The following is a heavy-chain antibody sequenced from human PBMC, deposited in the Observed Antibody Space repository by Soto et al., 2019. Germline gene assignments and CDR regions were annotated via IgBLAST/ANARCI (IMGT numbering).Heavy chain of an antibody. V-gene: IGHV4-31*03. J-gene: IGHJ4*02. D-gene: IGHD6-13*01. CDR1: GGSISSGGYY. CDR2: IYYSGST. CDR3: ARGELSSSWYYL. Sequence: QVQLQESGPGLVKPSQTLSLTCTVSGGSISSGGYYWSWIRQHPGQGLEWIGYIYYSGSTYYNPSLKSRVTISVDTSKNPFSLKLSSVTAADTAVYYCARGELSSSWYYLWGQGTLVTVSS.